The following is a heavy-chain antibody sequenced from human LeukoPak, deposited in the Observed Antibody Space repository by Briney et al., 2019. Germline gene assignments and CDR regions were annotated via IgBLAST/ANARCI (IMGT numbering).Heavy chain of an antibody. V-gene: IGHV2-5*02. D-gene: IGHD5-18*01. CDR3: AHSALPDSYGPLYYFDY. J-gene: IGHJ4*02. Sequence: SGPTLVKPTQTLTLTCTFSGFSLSTSGVGVGWIRQPPGKALEWLALIYWDDDKRYSPSLKSRPTFTTDTSKNQVVLTMTNMDPVDTATFYCAHSALPDSYGPLYYFDYWGQGTLVTVSS. CDR1: GFSLSTSGVG. CDR2: IYWDDDK.